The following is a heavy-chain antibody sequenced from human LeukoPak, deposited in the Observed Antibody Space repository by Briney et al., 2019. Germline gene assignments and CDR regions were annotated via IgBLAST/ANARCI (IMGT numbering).Heavy chain of an antibody. CDR1: GGSSSSYY. D-gene: IGHD5-12*01. Sequence: PSETLSLTCTVSGGSSSSYYWSWIRQPPGKGLEWIGEINHSGSTNYNPSLKSRVTISVDTSKNQFSLKLSSVTAADTAVYYCARGTVVDIVATITKTDAFDIWGQGTMVTVSS. J-gene: IGHJ3*02. CDR3: ARGTVVDIVATITKTDAFDI. V-gene: IGHV4-34*01. CDR2: INHSGST.